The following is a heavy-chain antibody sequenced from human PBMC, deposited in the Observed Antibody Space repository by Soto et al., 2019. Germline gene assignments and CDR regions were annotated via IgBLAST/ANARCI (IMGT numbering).Heavy chain of an antibody. Sequence: QVQLVESGGGVVQSGGSVRLSCLASGFDFSSHGMYWVRQAPGRGLEWVALISYEGSHKFYVDSLKGRFTISRDNSKQTLYLHMSSLRPEDTALYYCAKDFELPDGDYYHYGMDVWGQGTTVSVSS. CDR2: ISYEGSHK. J-gene: IGHJ6*02. CDR1: GFDFSSHG. D-gene: IGHD1-7*01. V-gene: IGHV3-30*18. CDR3: AKDFELPDGDYYHYGMDV.